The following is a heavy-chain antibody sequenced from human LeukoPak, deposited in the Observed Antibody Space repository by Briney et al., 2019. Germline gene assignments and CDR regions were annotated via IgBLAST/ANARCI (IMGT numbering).Heavy chain of an antibody. CDR3: ARDAAGCSGTSCLFNWFDS. Sequence: GGTLRLSCAPSGFTFSSYSMNWVRQAPGKGLEWVSYISSTSSTIYYADSVKGRFPISRDRAKNSLYLQMNSLTAGDTAVYYCARDAAGCSGTSCLFNWFDSWGQGTLVTVSS. CDR1: GFTFSSYS. V-gene: IGHV3-48*01. J-gene: IGHJ5*01. CDR2: ISSTSSTI. D-gene: IGHD2-2*01.